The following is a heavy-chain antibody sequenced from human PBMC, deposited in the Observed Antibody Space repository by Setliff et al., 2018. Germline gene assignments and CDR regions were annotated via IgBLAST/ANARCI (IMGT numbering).Heavy chain of an antibody. CDR3: VRDRAAIVVGPPTAAFDI. Sequence: EASVKVSCKAFGYTFAKYGTSWVRQAPGQGLEWMGWISGCNGYTVYAQKLQGRVTLTTDTSTGTAYMEVRSLRSDDTAQYYCVRDRAAIVVGPPTAAFDIWGQGTMVTVSS. D-gene: IGHD2-2*01. J-gene: IGHJ3*02. CDR1: GYTFAKYG. V-gene: IGHV1-18*01. CDR2: ISGCNGYT.